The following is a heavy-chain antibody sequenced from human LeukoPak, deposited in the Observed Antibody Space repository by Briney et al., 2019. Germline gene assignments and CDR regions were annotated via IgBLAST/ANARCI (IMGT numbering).Heavy chain of an antibody. D-gene: IGHD6-6*01. Sequence: GGSLRLSCAASGFTFSSYAMSWVRQAPGKGLEWVSAISGSGGSTYYADSVKGRFTISRDNSKNTLYRQMNSLRAEDTAVYYCANDPPRSSSGYWGQGTLVTVSS. CDR1: GFTFSSYA. V-gene: IGHV3-23*01. CDR3: ANDPPRSSSGY. CDR2: ISGSGGST. J-gene: IGHJ4*02.